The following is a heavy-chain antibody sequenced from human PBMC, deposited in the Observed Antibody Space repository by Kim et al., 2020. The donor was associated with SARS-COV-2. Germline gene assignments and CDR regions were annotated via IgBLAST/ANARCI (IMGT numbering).Heavy chain of an antibody. Sequence: SVKVSCKASGGTFSSYAISWVRQAPGQGLEWMGGIIPIFGTANYAQKFQGRVTITADKSTSTAYMELSSLRSEDTAVYYCARPEKLDNPHGDAFDIWGQGTMVTVSS. CDR2: IIPIFGTA. CDR1: GGTFSSYA. V-gene: IGHV1-69*06. D-gene: IGHD1-26*01. J-gene: IGHJ3*02. CDR3: ARPEKLDNPHGDAFDI.